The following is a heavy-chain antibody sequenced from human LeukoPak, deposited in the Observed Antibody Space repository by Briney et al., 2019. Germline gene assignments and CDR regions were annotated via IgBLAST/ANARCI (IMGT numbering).Heavy chain of an antibody. D-gene: IGHD2-2*01. Sequence: PGASVKVSCKASGYTFTSYGISWVRQAPGQGLEWMGWISAYNGNTNYAQKLQGRVTMTTDTSTSTAYMELRSLRSDDTAVYYCARVGPYCSSTSCFRMDVWGQGTTVTVSS. J-gene: IGHJ6*02. CDR1: GYTFTSYG. CDR2: ISAYNGNT. CDR3: ARVGPYCSSTSCFRMDV. V-gene: IGHV1-18*01.